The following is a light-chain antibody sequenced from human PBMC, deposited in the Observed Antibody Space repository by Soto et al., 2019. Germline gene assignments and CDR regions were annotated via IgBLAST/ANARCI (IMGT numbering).Light chain of an antibody. V-gene: IGKV3-11*01. Sequence: DMVFTQSPATLSLSPGERATLSCRASQSVRTYLSYVAWYQQKPGQAPRLLIYDASNRATGIPARFSGSGSGTDFTLTISSLEPEDFAVYYCQQRSNWPITFGQGTRLEIK. CDR2: DAS. CDR1: QSVRTY. CDR3: QQRSNWPIT. J-gene: IGKJ5*01.